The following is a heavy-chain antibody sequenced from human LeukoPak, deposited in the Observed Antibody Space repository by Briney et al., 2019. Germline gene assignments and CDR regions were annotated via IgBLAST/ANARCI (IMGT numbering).Heavy chain of an antibody. D-gene: IGHD1-26*01. CDR2: IYSGGST. J-gene: IGHJ4*02. Sequence: GGSLRLSCAASGFTVSSNYVSWVRQAPGKGLEWVSVIYSGGSTYYADSVKGRFTISRDNSKNTLYLQMNSLRAEDAAVYYCAREDELLSGGGFDYWGQGTLVTVSS. CDR3: AREDELLSGGGFDY. CDR1: GFTVSSNY. V-gene: IGHV3-53*01.